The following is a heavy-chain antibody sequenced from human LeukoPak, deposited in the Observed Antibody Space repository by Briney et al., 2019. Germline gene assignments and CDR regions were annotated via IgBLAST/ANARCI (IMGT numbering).Heavy chain of an antibody. CDR3: ARGLTLDNAWYRGWFDP. J-gene: IGHJ5*02. D-gene: IGHD6-13*01. CDR2: MYATGNT. CDR1: DTSINTYY. V-gene: IGHV4-4*07. Sequence: ASETLSLTCTVSDTSINTYYWSWIRQPAGKGLEWIGHMYATGNTNYNPSLKSRVTMSIDTSNNQFSLNLSSVSAADTAMYYCARGLTLDNAWYRGWFDPWGQGSLVIVSS.